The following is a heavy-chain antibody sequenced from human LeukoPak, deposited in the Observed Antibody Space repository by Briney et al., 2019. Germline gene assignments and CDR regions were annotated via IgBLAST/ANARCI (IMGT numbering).Heavy chain of an antibody. CDR2: INAGNGNT. Sequence: VASVKVSCKASGYTFTSYGISWVRQAPGQRLEWMGWINAGNGNTKYSQKFQGRVTITRDTSASTAYMERSSPRSEDTAVYYCARDGGLLWFGEPGAFDIWGQGTMVTVSS. D-gene: IGHD3-10*01. V-gene: IGHV1-3*01. CDR3: ARDGGLLWFGEPGAFDI. CDR1: GYTFTSYG. J-gene: IGHJ3*02.